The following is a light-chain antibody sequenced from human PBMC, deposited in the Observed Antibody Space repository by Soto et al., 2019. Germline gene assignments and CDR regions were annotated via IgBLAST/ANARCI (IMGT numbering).Light chain of an antibody. J-gene: IGKJ5*01. CDR3: QQRSSWPLT. CDR1: QSVSNY. V-gene: IGKV3-11*01. CDR2: NAS. Sequence: EIVLTQSPATLSLSPGERATLSCRASQSVSNYLVWYQQKLGQPPRLLIYNASNRATGIPARFSGSGSGTDFSLTISSPDPDDFSVYYCQQRSSWPLTFGQGTRLEIK.